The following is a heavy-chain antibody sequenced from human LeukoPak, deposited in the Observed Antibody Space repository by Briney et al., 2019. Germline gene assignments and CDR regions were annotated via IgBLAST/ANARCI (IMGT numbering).Heavy chain of an antibody. D-gene: IGHD2-2*01. V-gene: IGHV1-69*04. J-gene: IGHJ4*02. CDR2: IIPILGIA. Sequence: ASVKVSCKASGGTFSSYAISWVRQAPGQGLEWMGRIIPILGIANYAQKFQGRVTITADKFTSTAYMELSSLRSEDTAVYYCARGTAAEYYFDYWGQGTLVTVSS. CDR1: GGTFSSYA. CDR3: ARGTAAEYYFDY.